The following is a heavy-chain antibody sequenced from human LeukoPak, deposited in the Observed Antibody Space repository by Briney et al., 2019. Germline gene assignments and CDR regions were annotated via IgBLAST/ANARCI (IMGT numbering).Heavy chain of an antibody. V-gene: IGHV2-5*01. CDR2: IYWNDDK. Sequence: ESGPTLVNPTQTLTLTCTFPGFSLSTTGVGVTWVRQPPGKALEWLALIYWNDDKRYSPSLKTRLTITKDTSRNQVVLTMTNMDPVDSGTYYCARDRPGIGFDPWGQGILVTVSS. CDR3: ARDRPGIGFDP. D-gene: IGHD3-22*01. CDR1: GFSLSTTGVG. J-gene: IGHJ5*02.